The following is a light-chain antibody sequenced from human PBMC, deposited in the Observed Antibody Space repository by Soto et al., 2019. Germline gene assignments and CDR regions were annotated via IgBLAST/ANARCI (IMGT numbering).Light chain of an antibody. J-gene: IGKJ1*01. CDR3: QQYGSSGT. CDR1: QSVSNNY. V-gene: IGKV3-20*01. CDR2: GAS. Sequence: EIGLTQTPVTLSLSPGERRTLSCMASQSVSNNYLAWYQQKPGQAPRLLIYGASNRATGIPDRFSGSGSGTDFTLTISRLEPEDFAVYYCQQYGSSGTFGQGTKVDIK.